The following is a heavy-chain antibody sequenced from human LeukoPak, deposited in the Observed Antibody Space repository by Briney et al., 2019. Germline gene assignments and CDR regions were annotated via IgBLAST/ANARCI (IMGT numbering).Heavy chain of an antibody. Sequence: SGGSQRLSCVASGFTFSSYWMCWVRQAPGKGLEWVSSISSSSSYIYYADSVKGRFTISRDNAKNSLYLQMNSLRAEDTAVYYCARNVGSRGFDYWGQGTLVTVSS. D-gene: IGHD1-26*01. CDR1: GFTFSSYW. V-gene: IGHV3-21*01. CDR3: ARNVGSRGFDY. CDR2: ISSSSSYI. J-gene: IGHJ4*02.